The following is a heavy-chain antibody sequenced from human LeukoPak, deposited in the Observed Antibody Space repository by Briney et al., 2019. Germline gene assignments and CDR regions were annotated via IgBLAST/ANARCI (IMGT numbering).Heavy chain of an antibody. J-gene: IGHJ4*02. Sequence: ASVKVSCKVSGYTLTELSMHWVRQAPGKGLEWMGGFDPEDGETIYARKFQGRVTMTEDTSTDTAYMELSSLRSEDTAVYYCATVAPTYSNYSPLDYWGQGTLVTVSS. CDR2: FDPEDGET. CDR3: ATVAPTYSNYSPLDY. D-gene: IGHD4-11*01. V-gene: IGHV1-24*01. CDR1: GYTLTELS.